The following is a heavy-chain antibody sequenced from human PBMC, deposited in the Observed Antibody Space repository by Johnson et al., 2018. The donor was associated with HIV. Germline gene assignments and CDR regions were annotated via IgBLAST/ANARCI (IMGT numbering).Heavy chain of an antibody. CDR1: GFTFSSYW. J-gene: IGHJ3*02. D-gene: IGHD3-10*01. CDR2: INSDGSTT. Sequence: VQLVESGGGLVQPGGSLRLSCAASGFTFSSYWIHWVRQAPGKGLVWVSRINSDGSTTSYADSVKGRFTISRENAKNSLYLQMNSLRADDTAVYYCAIGRGEFPRHAFDIWGQGTMVTVSS. CDR3: AIGRGEFPRHAFDI. V-gene: IGHV3-74*02.